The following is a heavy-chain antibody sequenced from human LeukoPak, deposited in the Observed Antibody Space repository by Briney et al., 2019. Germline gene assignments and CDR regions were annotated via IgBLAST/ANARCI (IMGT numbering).Heavy chain of an antibody. CDR1: GFTFSSYS. V-gene: IGHV3-48*01. J-gene: IGHJ4*02. CDR2: ISSSSSTI. D-gene: IGHD3-10*01. Sequence: GGSLRLSCAASGFTFSSYSMNWVRQAPGKGLEWVSYISSSSSTIYYADPVKGRFTISRDNAKNSLYLQMNSLRAEDTAVYYCARGSGGYDYWGQGTLVTVSS. CDR3: ARGSGGYDY.